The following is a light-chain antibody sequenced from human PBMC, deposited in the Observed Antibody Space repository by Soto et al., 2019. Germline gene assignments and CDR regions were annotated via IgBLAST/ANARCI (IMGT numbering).Light chain of an antibody. J-gene: IGKJ1*01. CDR1: REISSS. Sequence: DIQMTQSPSSVSASVGDRVTITCRASREISSSLAWYQQTPGKAPKLLIYKASTLKSGVPSRFSGSGSGTEFTLTISSLQPDDFATYYCQHYNSYSEAFGQGTKV. CDR2: KAS. V-gene: IGKV1-5*03. CDR3: QHYNSYSEA.